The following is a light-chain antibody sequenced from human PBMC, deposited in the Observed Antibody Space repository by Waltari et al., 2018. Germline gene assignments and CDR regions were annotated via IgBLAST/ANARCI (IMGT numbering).Light chain of an antibody. CDR1: SSNIGAGSD. CDR3: QSYDSSLTGSV. V-gene: IGLV1-40*01. CDR2: GTS. J-gene: IGLJ3*02. Sequence: QSVLTQPPSVSGAPGQRVTISCSGSSSNIGAGSDVHWYQQLPGPAPKLLIYGTSIRPSGVPDRFSGSKSGTSASLAITGLQAEDEADYYCQSYDSSLTGSVFGGGTKLTVL.